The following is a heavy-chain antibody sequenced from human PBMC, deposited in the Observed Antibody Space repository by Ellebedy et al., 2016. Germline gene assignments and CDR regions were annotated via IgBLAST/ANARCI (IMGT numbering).Heavy chain of an antibody. J-gene: IGHJ4*02. D-gene: IGHD4-17*01. Sequence: GGSLRLXXAASGFTFSSYAMSWVRQAPGKGLEWVSAISGSGGSTYYADSVKGRFTISRDNSKNTLYLQMNSLRAEDTAVYYCATDPMTTIPLFDYWGQGTLVTVSS. CDR1: GFTFSSYA. CDR3: ATDPMTTIPLFDY. V-gene: IGHV3-23*01. CDR2: ISGSGGST.